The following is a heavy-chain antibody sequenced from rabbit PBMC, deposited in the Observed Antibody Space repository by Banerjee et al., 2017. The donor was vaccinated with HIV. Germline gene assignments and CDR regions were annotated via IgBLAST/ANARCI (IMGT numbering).Heavy chain of an antibody. V-gene: IGHV1S40*01. CDR1: GFDFSSNA. J-gene: IGHJ4*01. CDR2: IYAGSSGST. D-gene: IGHD6-1*01. CDR3: ARSAAYTDDIYHT. Sequence: QSLEESGGDLVQPGASLTLTCTASGFDFSSNAMCWVRQAPGKGLEWIACIYAGSSGSTYYASWAKGRFTISKTSSTTVTLQMTSLTAADTATYFCARSAAYTDDIYHTWGPGTLVTVS.